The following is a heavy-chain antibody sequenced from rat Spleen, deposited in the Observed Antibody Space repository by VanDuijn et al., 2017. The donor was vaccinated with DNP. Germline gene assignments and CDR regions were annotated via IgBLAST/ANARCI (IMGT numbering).Heavy chain of an antibody. CDR2: ISTAGGNT. CDR1: GFTFRDYD. CDR3: ATGGTTRFDY. Sequence: EVQLVESGGGLVQPGRSLKLSCAASGFTFRDYDMAWVRQTPTKGLEWVASISTAGGNTYYRDSVKGRFTISRDNAKNTQYLQMDSLRSEDTATYYCATGGTTRFDYWGQGVMVTVSS. J-gene: IGHJ2*01. V-gene: IGHV5S13*01. D-gene: IGHD1-4*01.